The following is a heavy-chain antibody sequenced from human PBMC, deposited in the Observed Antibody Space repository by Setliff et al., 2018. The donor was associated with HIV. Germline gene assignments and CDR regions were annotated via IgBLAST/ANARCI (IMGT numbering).Heavy chain of an antibody. V-gene: IGHV4-59*02. J-gene: IGHJ3*02. CDR1: GDSVSGYY. CDR2: IYYTGST. D-gene: IGHD3-22*01. CDR3: ARGRYRTTMVVMVAGGAFDI. Sequence: SETLSLTCTVSGDSVSGYYWTWIRQPPGKGLEWIGDIYYTGSTNFSPSLKSRVTISLDTSKNQFSLKLSSVSAADTAMYYCARGRYRTTMVVMVAGGAFDIWGQGTVVTVSS.